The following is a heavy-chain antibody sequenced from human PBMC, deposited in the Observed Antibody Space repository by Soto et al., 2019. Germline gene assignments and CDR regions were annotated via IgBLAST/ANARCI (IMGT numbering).Heavy chain of an antibody. Sequence: EVQLLESGGGLVQPGGSLRLSCAASGFTFSSYAMSWVRQAPGKGLEWVSAISGSGGSTYYADSVKGRFTISRDNSKNRLYLQMNSLRAEDTAVYYCAKDTRLRTMIVVYNWFDPWGQGTLVTVSS. D-gene: IGHD3-22*01. CDR1: GFTFSSYA. CDR3: AKDTRLRTMIVVYNWFDP. V-gene: IGHV3-23*01. CDR2: ISGSGGST. J-gene: IGHJ5*02.